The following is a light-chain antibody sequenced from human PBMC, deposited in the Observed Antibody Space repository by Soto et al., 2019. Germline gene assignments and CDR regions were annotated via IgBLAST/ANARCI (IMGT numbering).Light chain of an antibody. Sequence: QSALTQPASVSGSPGQSSTISCTGTSSDVGGYNYVSWYQQHPGKAPKLMFYDVSNRPSGVSNRFSGSKSGNTASLSISGLQADDEADYYCSAYASRLGVFGGGTTLTVL. CDR1: SSDVGGYNY. V-gene: IGLV2-14*01. J-gene: IGLJ3*02. CDR2: DVS. CDR3: SAYASRLGV.